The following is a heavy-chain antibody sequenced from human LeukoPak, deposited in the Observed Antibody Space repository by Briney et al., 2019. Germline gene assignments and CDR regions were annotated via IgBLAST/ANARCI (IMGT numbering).Heavy chain of an antibody. CDR1: GYTFTGYY. V-gene: IGHV1-2*02. Sequence: ASVKVSCKASGYTFTGYYMHWVRQAPGQGLEWMGWINPNSGGTNYAQKFQGRVTMTRDTSTSTVYMELNSLRSEDTAVFYCARAWEAVPGHYGVIDYWGQGTLVTVSS. J-gene: IGHJ4*02. CDR2: INPNSGGT. D-gene: IGHD1-26*01. CDR3: ARAWEAVPGHYGVIDY.